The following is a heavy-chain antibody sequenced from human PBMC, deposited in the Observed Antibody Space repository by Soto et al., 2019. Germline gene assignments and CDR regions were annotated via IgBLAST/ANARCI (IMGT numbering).Heavy chain of an antibody. CDR1: GGGFSIYT. J-gene: IGHJ5*02. CDR3: ARRVSGSYSSPLDR. CDR2: IIPIFGTA. V-gene: IGHV1-69*01. Sequence: QVQLVQSGAEVKKPGSSVKVSCKPSGGGFSIYTFNWVRQAPGQGLEWMGGIIPIFGTATYAQKFQGRVTITAEDATSTAYMEVRALRSEDTAVYLCARRVSGSYSSPLDRWGQGTLVTVSS. D-gene: IGHD3-10*01.